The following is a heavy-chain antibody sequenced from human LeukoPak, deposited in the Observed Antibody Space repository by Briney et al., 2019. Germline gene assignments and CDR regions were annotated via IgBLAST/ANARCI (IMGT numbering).Heavy chain of an antibody. Sequence: SETLSLTCTVSGGSISGYHWSWIRQPPGKGLEWIGYIHYSGSTNYNPSLKSRVSISVDTSKNQLSLKLSSVTASDTAVYYCASDGSKRDYYYMDVWGKGTTVTVSS. CDR2: IHYSGST. CDR3: ASDGSKRDYYYMDV. J-gene: IGHJ6*03. CDR1: GGSISGYH. V-gene: IGHV4-59*01.